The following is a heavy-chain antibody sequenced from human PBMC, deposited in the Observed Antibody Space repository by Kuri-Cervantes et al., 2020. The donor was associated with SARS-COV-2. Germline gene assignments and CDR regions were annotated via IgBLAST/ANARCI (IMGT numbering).Heavy chain of an antibody. D-gene: IGHD2-2*01. CDR2: IYYSGST. CDR3: ARGPSPGYCSSTSCYPREYYFDY. V-gene: IGHV4-39*07. J-gene: IGHJ4*02. Sequence: ESLKISCTVSGGSISSSSYYWGWIRQPPGKGLEWIGSIYYSGSTYYNPSLKSRVTISVDRSKNQFSLKLSSVTAADTAVYYCARGPSPGYCSSTSCYPREYYFDYWGQGTLVTVSS. CDR1: GGSISSSSYY.